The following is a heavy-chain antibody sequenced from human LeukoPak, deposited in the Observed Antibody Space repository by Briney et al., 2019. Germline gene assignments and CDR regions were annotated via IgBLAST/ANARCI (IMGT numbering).Heavy chain of an antibody. J-gene: IGHJ6*03. CDR1: GGTFISYA. D-gene: IGHD7-27*01. Sequence: SVKVSCKASGGTFISYAISWVRQAPGQGLEWMGRIIPIFGTANYAQKFQGRVTITTDESTSTAYMELSSLRSEDTAVYYCARGVLRWGSEYYYYMDVWGKGTTVTVSS. V-gene: IGHV1-69*05. CDR2: IIPIFGTA. CDR3: ARGVLRWGSEYYYYMDV.